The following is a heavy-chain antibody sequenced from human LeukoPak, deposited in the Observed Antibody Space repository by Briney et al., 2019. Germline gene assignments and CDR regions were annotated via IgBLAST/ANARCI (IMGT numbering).Heavy chain of an antibody. CDR2: IWYDGSNK. Sequence: GWSLRLSCAASGFTFSSYGMHWVRQAPGKGLEWVAVIWYDGSNKYYADSVKGRFTISRDDSKNTLYMQMNSLRAEDTAVYYCARDGVCPLGDYWGQGTLVTVSS. CDR3: ARDGVCPLGDY. D-gene: IGHD2-8*01. CDR1: GFTFSSYG. J-gene: IGHJ4*02. V-gene: IGHV3-33*01.